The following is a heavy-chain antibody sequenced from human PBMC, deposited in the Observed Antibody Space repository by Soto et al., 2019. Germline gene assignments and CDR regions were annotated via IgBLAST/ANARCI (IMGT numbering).Heavy chain of an antibody. D-gene: IGHD3-3*01. V-gene: IGHV1-3*01. CDR3: ARHKRDLRFLEWSYYFDY. J-gene: IGHJ4*02. CDR2: INAGNGNT. Sequence: GASVKVSCKASGYTFTSYAMHWVRQAPGQRLECMGWINAGNGNTKYSQKFQGRVTISRDNSKNTLYLQMNSLRAEDTAVYYCARHKRDLRFLEWSYYFDYWGQGTLVTVSS. CDR1: GYTFTSYA.